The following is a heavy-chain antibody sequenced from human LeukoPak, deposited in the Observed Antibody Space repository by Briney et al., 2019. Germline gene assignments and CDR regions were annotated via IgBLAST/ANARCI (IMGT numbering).Heavy chain of an antibody. D-gene: IGHD1-1*01. CDR2: INQDGGTE. J-gene: IGHJ4*02. Sequence: GGSLRLSCAAYGFTFTNYWLTWVRQAPGKGLEWVANINQDGGTEYYVDSMKGRFTISRDNAKNLVYLQINSLRAEDAAVYFCARHTLWRFDYWGQGALVTVSS. CDR3: ARHTLWRFDY. V-gene: IGHV3-7*01. CDR1: GFTFTNYW.